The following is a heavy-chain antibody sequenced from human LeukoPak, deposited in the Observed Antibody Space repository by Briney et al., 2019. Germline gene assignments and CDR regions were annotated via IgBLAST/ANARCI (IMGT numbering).Heavy chain of an antibody. Sequence: GGSLRLYCSACGFVFSIYTMYWVRQAPGKGPDYVLTISGSGNGGSIYYADSVKGRFTISRDDSKSIVYLQMNGLRSEDTAVYYCVKDFGRVRGTPDSWGQGTLVTVSS. CDR2: ISGSGNGGSI. CDR3: VKDFGRVRGTPDS. D-gene: IGHD2/OR15-2a*01. V-gene: IGHV3-64D*06. J-gene: IGHJ4*02. CDR1: GFVFSIYT.